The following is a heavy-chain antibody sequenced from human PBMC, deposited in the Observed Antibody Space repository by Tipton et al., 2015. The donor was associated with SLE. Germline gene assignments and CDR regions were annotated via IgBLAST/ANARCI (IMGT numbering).Heavy chain of an antibody. CDR3: AGLYGMDV. CDR2: IKQDGSEK. Sequence: GSLRLSCAASGFTFRKYWMCWVRQTPGKGLEWVANIKQDGSEKYYVDSLKGRFTISRDNAKNSLYLQMNSLRAEDSAVYYCAGLYGMDVWGQGTTVTVSS. J-gene: IGHJ6*02. CDR1: GFTFRKYW. V-gene: IGHV3-7*01. D-gene: IGHD3-16*01.